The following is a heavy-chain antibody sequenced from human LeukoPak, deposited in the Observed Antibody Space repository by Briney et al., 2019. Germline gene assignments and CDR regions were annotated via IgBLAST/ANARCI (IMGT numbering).Heavy chain of an antibody. V-gene: IGHV3-7*03. CDR2: IKQDGTEK. J-gene: IGHJ3*02. Sequence: GGSLRLSCVASGFTFSSYWMSWVRQAPGKGLEWVANIKQDGTEKYYVDSEKGRFTISRDNAKNSLYLQMNSLRAEDTAMYYCARVRRILAAGLDSFDMWGQGTMVTVSS. D-gene: IGHD6-13*01. CDR3: ARVRRILAAGLDSFDM. CDR1: GFTFSSYW.